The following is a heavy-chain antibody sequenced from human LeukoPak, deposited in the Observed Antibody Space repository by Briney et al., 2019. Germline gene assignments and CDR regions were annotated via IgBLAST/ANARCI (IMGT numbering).Heavy chain of an antibody. Sequence: GRSLRLSCAASGFTFSSYAMYWVRQAPGKGLEWVAVISYDGSNKYYADSVKGRFTISRDNSKNTLYLQMNSLRAEDTAVYYCARDRGFGEFVWGKGTTVTVSS. D-gene: IGHD3-10*01. CDR3: ARDRGFGEFV. J-gene: IGHJ6*04. CDR1: GFTFSSYA. V-gene: IGHV3-30-3*01. CDR2: ISYDGSNK.